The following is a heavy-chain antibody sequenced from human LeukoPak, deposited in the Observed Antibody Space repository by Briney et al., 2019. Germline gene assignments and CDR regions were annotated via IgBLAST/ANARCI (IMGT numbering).Heavy chain of an antibody. CDR3: ARDRGSSRDLYALTSWFDP. V-gene: IGHV1-46*01. CDR1: GYTFTSYY. D-gene: IGHD2-2*01. Sequence: ASVKVSCTASGYTFTSYYMHWVRQAPGQGLEWMGIINPSGGSTSYAQKFQGRVTMTRDTSTSTVYMELSSLRSDDTAVYYCARDRGSSRDLYALTSWFDPWGQGTLVTVSS. J-gene: IGHJ5*02. CDR2: INPSGGST.